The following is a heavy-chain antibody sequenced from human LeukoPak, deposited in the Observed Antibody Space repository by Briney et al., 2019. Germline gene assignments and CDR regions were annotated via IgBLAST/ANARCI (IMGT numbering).Heavy chain of an antibody. D-gene: IGHD3-22*01. CDR1: GGSISSGGYY. CDR3: ARGPKYYYDSSGYLGDVCFDY. CDR2: IYYSGST. V-gene: IGHV4-31*03. Sequence: SETLSLTCTVSGGSISSGGYYWSWIRQHPGKGLEWIGYIYYSGSTYYNPSLKSRVTISVDTSKNQFSLKLSSVTAADTAVYYCARGPKYYYDSSGYLGDVCFDYWGQGTLVTVSS. J-gene: IGHJ4*02.